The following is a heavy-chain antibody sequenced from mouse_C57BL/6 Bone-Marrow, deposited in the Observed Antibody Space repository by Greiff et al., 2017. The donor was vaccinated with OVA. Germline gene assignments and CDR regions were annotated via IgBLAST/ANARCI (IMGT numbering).Heavy chain of an antibody. J-gene: IGHJ2*01. CDR3: ARKIDGYYVYFDY. V-gene: IGHV1-63*01. CDR1: GYTFTNYW. Sequence: QVQLQQSGAELVRPGTSVKMSCKASGYTFTNYWIGWAKQRPGHGLEWIGDIYPGGGYTNYNEKFKGKATLTADKSSSTAYMQFSSLTSEDSAIYYCARKIDGYYVYFDYWGQGTTLTVSS. CDR2: IYPGGGYT. D-gene: IGHD2-3*01.